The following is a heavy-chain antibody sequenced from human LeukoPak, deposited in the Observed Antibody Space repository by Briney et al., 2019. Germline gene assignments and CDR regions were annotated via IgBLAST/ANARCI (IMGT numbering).Heavy chain of an antibody. J-gene: IGHJ4*02. Sequence: GRSLRLSCAASGFTFSSYAMHWVRQAPGKGLEWVAVISYDGSNKYYADSVKGRFTISRDNSKNTLYLQVNSLRAEDTAVYYCARDRLGGSYSCLLRYWGQGTLVTVSS. CDR1: GFTFSSYA. D-gene: IGHD2-15*01. CDR3: ARDRLGGSYSCLLRY. V-gene: IGHV3-30-3*01. CDR2: ISYDGSNK.